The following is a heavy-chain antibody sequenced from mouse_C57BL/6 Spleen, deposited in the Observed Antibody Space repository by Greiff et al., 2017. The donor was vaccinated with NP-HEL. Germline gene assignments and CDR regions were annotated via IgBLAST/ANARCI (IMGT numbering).Heavy chain of an antibody. D-gene: IGHD1-1*01. CDR2: INPNNGGT. CDR1: GYTFTDYY. CDR3: ARGGFTTVVLDY. Sequence: VQLQQSGPELVKPGASVKISCKASGYTFTDYYMNWVKQSHGKSLEWIGDINPNNGGTSYNQKFKGKATLTVDKSSSTAYMELRSLTSEDSAVYYCARGGFTTVVLDYWGQGTTLTVSS. V-gene: IGHV1-26*01. J-gene: IGHJ2*01.